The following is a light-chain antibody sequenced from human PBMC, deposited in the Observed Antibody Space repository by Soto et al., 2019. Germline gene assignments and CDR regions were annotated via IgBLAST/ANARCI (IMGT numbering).Light chain of an antibody. CDR3: QQYGNSSPWT. J-gene: IGKJ1*01. CDR1: QSVGSW. V-gene: IGKV1-5*03. Sequence: DIQMTQSPSTLSASVGDRVTITCRASQSVGSWLAWYQQKPGKAPKLLIYKASSLESGVPSRFSGSGSGTEFALTIISLQPDDFASYHCQQYGNSSPWTFGQGTKVEIK. CDR2: KAS.